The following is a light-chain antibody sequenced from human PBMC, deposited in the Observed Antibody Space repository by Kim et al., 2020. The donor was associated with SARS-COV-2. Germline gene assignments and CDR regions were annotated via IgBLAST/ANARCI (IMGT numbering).Light chain of an antibody. Sequence: SVALGQTARITRGGNNIGSKNVHWYQQKPGQAPVLVIYRDSNRPSGIPERFSGSNSGNTATLTISRAQAGDEADYFCQVWDSSTVVFGGGTQLTVL. V-gene: IGLV3-9*01. CDR3: QVWDSSTVV. CDR2: RDS. J-gene: IGLJ2*01. CDR1: NIGSKN.